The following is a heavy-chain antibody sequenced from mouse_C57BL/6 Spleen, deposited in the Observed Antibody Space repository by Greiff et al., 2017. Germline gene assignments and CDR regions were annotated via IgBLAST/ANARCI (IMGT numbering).Heavy chain of an antibody. J-gene: IGHJ3*01. CDR2: IHPNSGST. Sequence: QVQLQQPGAELVKPGASVKLSCKAYGYTFTSYWMHWVKQRPGQGLEWIGMIHPNSGSTNYNEKFKSKATLTVDKSSSPTYMQLSSLTSEDSAVYYCARETAQARFAYWGQGTQVTVSA. V-gene: IGHV1-64*01. D-gene: IGHD3-2*02. CDR1: GYTFTSYW. CDR3: ARETAQARFAY.